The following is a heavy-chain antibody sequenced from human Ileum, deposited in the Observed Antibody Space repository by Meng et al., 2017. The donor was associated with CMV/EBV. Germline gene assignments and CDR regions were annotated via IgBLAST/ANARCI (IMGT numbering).Heavy chain of an antibody. Sequence: QLDLVQAGTEVKKPGASVKVSCKTSGYTFTNHNIAWVRQAPGQGLEWMGWISVHHGNTDYAQKYQDRVTMTRDTSTNTAYMELRSLTSDDTAMYYCARDNWGYDYWGQGTLVTVSS. CDR3: ARDNWGYDY. CDR1: GYTFTNHN. D-gene: IGHD7-27*01. J-gene: IGHJ4*02. V-gene: IGHV1-18*01. CDR2: ISVHHGNT.